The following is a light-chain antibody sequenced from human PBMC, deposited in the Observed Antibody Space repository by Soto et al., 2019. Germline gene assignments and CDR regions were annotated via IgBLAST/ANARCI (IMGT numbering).Light chain of an antibody. J-gene: IGKJ5*01. CDR1: QSVSSSY. Sequence: EIVLTQSPGTLSLSPGERATLSCSASQSVSSSYLAWYQQKPGQAPRLLIYGASSRTTGIPDRFSGSGSGTDCTLTISRLEPEDFAVYYCQLYSRSPRQITFGQGTRLE. V-gene: IGKV3-20*01. CDR3: QLYSRSPRQIT. CDR2: GAS.